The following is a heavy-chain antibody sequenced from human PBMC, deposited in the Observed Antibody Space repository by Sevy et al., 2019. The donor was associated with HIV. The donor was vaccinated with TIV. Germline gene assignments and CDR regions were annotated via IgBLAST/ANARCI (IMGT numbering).Heavy chain of an antibody. D-gene: IGHD3-22*01. Sequence: GGSLRLSCAASGFTFSSYEMNWVRQAPGKGLEWVSYISSSGSLIYYADSVKGRFTISRDNAKNSLYLQMNSLGAEDTAVYYCAGGVVIGTTFDYWGQGTLVTVSS. V-gene: IGHV3-48*03. CDR1: GFTFSSYE. J-gene: IGHJ4*02. CDR2: ISSSGSLI. CDR3: AGGVVIGTTFDY.